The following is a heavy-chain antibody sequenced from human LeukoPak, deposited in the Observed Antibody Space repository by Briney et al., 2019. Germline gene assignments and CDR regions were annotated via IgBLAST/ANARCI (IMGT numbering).Heavy chain of an antibody. Sequence: SGGSLRLSCAASGFTFSSYSMNWVRQAPGKGLEWVSSISSSSSYIYYADSVKGRFTISRDNAKNSLYLQMNSLRAEDTAVYYCARVGVADYALDAFDIWGQGTMVTVSS. CDR2: ISSSSSYI. J-gene: IGHJ3*02. CDR3: ARVGVADYALDAFDI. CDR1: GFTFSSYS. D-gene: IGHD2-15*01. V-gene: IGHV3-21*01.